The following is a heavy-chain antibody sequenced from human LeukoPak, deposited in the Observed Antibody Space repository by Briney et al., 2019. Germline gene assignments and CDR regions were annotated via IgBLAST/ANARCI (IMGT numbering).Heavy chain of an antibody. Sequence: GASVKVSCTVSGYTLTELSMHWVRQATGQGLEWMGWMNPNSGNTGYAQKFQGRVTMTRNTSISTAYMELSSLRSEDTAVYYCARGNYGGNFDYWGQGTLVTVSS. J-gene: IGHJ4*02. CDR3: ARGNYGGNFDY. CDR1: GYTLTELS. D-gene: IGHD4-11*01. V-gene: IGHV1-8*01. CDR2: MNPNSGNT.